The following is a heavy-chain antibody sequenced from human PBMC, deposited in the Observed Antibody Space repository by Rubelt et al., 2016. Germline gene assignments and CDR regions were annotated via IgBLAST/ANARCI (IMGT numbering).Heavy chain of an antibody. CDR1: GFTFSSYE. D-gene: IGHD3-3*01. J-gene: IGHJ4*02. V-gene: IGHV3-48*03. Sequence: EVQLVESGGGVVQPGGSLRLSCAASGFTFSSYEMNWVRQAPGKGLEWVSHISSSGSTIHYADSVKGRFTISRDNAKNSLYLQMNSLRAEETAVYYCARGIWKFDYWGQGTLVTVSS. CDR3: ARGIWKFDY. CDR2: ISSSGSTI.